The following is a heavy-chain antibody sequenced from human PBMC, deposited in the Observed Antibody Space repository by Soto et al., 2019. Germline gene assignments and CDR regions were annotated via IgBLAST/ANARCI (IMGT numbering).Heavy chain of an antibody. V-gene: IGHV1-69*13. CDR2: IIPIFGTA. D-gene: IGHD3-16*01. J-gene: IGHJ6*02. CDR1: GGTFSSYA. CDR3: AREKVAVLGLANYGMDV. Sequence: SVKVSCKASGGTFSSYAIIWVRQAPGQGLEWMGGIIPIFGTANYAQKFQGRVTITADESTSTAYTELSRLRSDDTAVYYCAREKVAVLGLANYGMDVWGQGTTVTVSS.